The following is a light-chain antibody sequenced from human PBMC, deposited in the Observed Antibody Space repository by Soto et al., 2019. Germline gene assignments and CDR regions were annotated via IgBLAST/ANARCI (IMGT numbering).Light chain of an antibody. V-gene: IGLV6-57*03. CDR2: EDN. CDR1: SGSIASNY. CDR3: HSYESNNVI. Sequence: NFMLTQPHSVSESPGKTVIISCTRSSGSIASNYVQWYQQRPGSAPSIVIYEDNQRPSGVPARFSGSIDRSSNSASLTISGLKAEDEADYYCHSYESNNVIFGGGTQLTVL. J-gene: IGLJ2*01.